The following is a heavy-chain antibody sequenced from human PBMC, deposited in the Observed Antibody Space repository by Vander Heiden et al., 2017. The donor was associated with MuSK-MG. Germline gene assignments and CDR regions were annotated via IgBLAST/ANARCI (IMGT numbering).Heavy chain of an antibody. CDR1: GFTFSSSA. D-gene: IGHD6-19*01. Sequence: EVQLLESGGGLVQPGGSLRSSCAACGFTFSSSAMSGVRQAPGMGLGWVSSVSGSGSSTNYADSVKGRFTISRDKSKNTLYLEMNSLRAEDTAVYYCASCPRTGWCFDCWGQGTLVTVSS. V-gene: IGHV3-23*01. CDR3: ASCPRTGWCFDC. CDR2: VSGSGSST. J-gene: IGHJ4*02.